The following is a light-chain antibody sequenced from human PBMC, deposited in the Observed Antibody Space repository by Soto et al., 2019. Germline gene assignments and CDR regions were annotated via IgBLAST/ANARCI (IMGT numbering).Light chain of an antibody. V-gene: IGKV3-11*01. Sequence: EIVLTQSPDTLSLSPGERATLSCRASQSVSSYLAWYQQKPGQAPRLLIYDASNRATDIPARFSGSGSGTDFPLTISSLEPEDFAVYYCQHRSNWPLTFGGGTKVEIK. CDR1: QSVSSY. J-gene: IGKJ4*01. CDR2: DAS. CDR3: QHRSNWPLT.